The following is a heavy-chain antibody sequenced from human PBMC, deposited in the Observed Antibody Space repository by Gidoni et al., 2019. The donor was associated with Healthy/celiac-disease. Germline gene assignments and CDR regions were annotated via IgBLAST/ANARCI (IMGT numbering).Heavy chain of an antibody. J-gene: IGHJ6*03. Sequence: GSTNYNPSLKSRVTISVDKSKNQFSLKLSSVTAADTAVYYCASGYSYPAYYYYYMDVWGKGTTVTVSS. CDR3: ASGYSYPAYYYYYMDV. V-gene: IGHV4-4*02. D-gene: IGHD5-18*01. CDR2: GST.